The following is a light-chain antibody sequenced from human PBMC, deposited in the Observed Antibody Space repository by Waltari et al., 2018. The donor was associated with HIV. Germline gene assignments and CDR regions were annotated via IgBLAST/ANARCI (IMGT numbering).Light chain of an antibody. CDR3: MQALQTPST. Sequence: DILMSKSPLSLPVTPGEPASISCSSSQSLLHSTGNKYLDWYLQKPGQSPQLLIYLGSNRASGVPDRFSGSGSGTDFTLKISRVEAEDVGVYYCMQALQTPSTCGPGTKVDIK. CDR2: LGS. J-gene: IGKJ3*01. CDR1: QSLLHSTGNKY. V-gene: IGKV2-28*01.